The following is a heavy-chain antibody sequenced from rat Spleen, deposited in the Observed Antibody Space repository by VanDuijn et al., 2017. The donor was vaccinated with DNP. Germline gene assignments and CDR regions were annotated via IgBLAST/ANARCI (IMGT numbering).Heavy chain of an antibody. CDR3: ARGGRSYFDY. CDR1: GFSLTSYT. D-gene: IGHD1-11*01. CDR2: MSSGGST. J-gene: IGHJ2*01. V-gene: IGHV2-6*01. Sequence: QVQLKESGPGLVQPSQTLSLTCTVAGFSLTSYTLTWVRQPPGKGLEWIAAMSSGGSTYYNSALKSRLSISRDTSKSQVFLEMNSLRSEDTASYYCARGGRSYFDYWGQGVMVTVSS.